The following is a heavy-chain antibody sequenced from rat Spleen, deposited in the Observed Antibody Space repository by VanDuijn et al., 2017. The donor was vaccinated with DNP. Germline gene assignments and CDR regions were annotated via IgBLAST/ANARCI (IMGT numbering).Heavy chain of an antibody. CDR1: GFTFSDYN. CDR3: TTFEGRNA. CDR2: ITYDGSRT. D-gene: IGHD1-11*01. V-gene: IGHV5S10*01. Sequence: EVHLVESGGGLVQSGRSLKVSCAASGFTFSDYNMAWVRQAPKKGLEWVATITYDGSRTYFRDSVKGRFTISRDIAKSTLYLQMDSLRSEDTATYYCTTFEGRNAWGQGTSVTVSS. J-gene: IGHJ4*01.